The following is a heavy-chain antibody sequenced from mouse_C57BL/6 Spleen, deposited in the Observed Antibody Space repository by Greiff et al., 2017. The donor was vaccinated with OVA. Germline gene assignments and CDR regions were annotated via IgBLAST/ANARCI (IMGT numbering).Heavy chain of an antibody. D-gene: IGHD1-1*01. CDR2: IWSGGST. V-gene: IGHV2-2*01. Sequence: QVQLQQSGPGLVQPSQSLSITCTVSGFSLTSYGVHWVRQSPGKGLEWLGVIWSGGSTDYNAAIISRLSISKDNSKSQVFFKMNSLQADDTAIYYCAGGTTVVDAAWFAYWGQGTLVTVSA. CDR1: GFSLTSYG. CDR3: AGGTTVVDAAWFAY. J-gene: IGHJ3*01.